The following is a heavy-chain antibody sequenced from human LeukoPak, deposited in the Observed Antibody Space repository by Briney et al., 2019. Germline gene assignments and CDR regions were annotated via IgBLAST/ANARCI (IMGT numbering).Heavy chain of an antibody. CDR2: INHSGST. Sequence: TSETLSLTCTVSGYSISSGYYWGWIRQPPGKGLEWIGEINHSGSTNYNPSLKSRVTISVDTSKNQFSLKLSSVTAADTAMYYCAREVADYGGYYYYHYMDVWGKGTTVTISS. V-gene: IGHV4-38-2*02. D-gene: IGHD4-23*01. CDR1: GYSISSGYY. J-gene: IGHJ6*03. CDR3: AREVADYGGYYYYHYMDV.